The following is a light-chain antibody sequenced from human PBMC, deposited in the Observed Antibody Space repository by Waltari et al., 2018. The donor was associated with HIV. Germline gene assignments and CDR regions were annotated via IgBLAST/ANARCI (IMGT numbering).Light chain of an antibody. V-gene: IGKV3-15*01. CDR2: GAS. CDR1: QSVSSN. J-gene: IGKJ1*01. CDR3: QQYNNWPPWT. Sequence: EIVMTQPPAPLPVSPGERATPACRASQSVSSNLAWYQQKPGQAPRLLIYGASTRATGIPARFSGSGSGTEFTLTISSLQSEDFAVYYCQQYNNWPPWTFGQGTKVEIK.